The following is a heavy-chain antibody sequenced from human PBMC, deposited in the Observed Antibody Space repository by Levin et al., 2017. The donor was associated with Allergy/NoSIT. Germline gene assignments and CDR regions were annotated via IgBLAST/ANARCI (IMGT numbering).Heavy chain of an antibody. D-gene: IGHD4-11*01. CDR3: ARATTDGHYYYYMDV. CDR1: GFTFNRYS. J-gene: IGHJ6*03. Sequence: GGSLRLSCAASGFTFNRYSMNWVRQAPGQGLEWVSYISTSSSTIYYADSVKGRFTISRDNAKNSLYLQMNSLRDEDTAVYYCARATTDGHYYYYMDVWGKGTTVTVSS. CDR2: ISTSSSTI. V-gene: IGHV3-48*02.